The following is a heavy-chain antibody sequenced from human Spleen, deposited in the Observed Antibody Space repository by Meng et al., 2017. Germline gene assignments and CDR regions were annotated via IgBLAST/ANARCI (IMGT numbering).Heavy chain of an antibody. CDR2: IYHSGST. CDR1: GGSISSRNW. CDR3: ASVSNTADLHGDY. Sequence: QRQARGPGQVKPPAPLSLTCAGSGGSISSRNWWSWVRQPPGKGLEWIGEIYHSGSTNYNPSLKSRVTISVDKSKNQFSLKLSSVTAADTAVYYCASVSNTADLHGDYWGQGTLVTVSS. V-gene: IGHV4-4*03. J-gene: IGHJ4*02. D-gene: IGHD5-18*01.